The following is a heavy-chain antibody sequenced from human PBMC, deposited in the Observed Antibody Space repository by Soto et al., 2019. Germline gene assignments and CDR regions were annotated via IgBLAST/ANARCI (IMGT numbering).Heavy chain of an antibody. CDR3: ARIVDTAGMDV. Sequence: GGSLRLSCAASGVTVSSNYMSWVRQAPGKGLEWVSVIYSGGSTYYADSVKGRFTISRDNSKNTLYLQMNSLRAEDTAVYYCARIVDTAGMDVWGQGTTVTVSS. CDR2: IYSGGST. CDR1: GVTVSSNY. J-gene: IGHJ6*02. V-gene: IGHV3-66*01. D-gene: IGHD5-18*01.